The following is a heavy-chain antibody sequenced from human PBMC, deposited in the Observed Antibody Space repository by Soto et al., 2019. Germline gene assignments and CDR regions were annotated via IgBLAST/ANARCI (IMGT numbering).Heavy chain of an antibody. D-gene: IGHD3-16*01. CDR2: ITSDGAST. J-gene: IGHJ4*02. CDR3: TKMGGFDY. V-gene: IGHV3-74*01. Sequence: GGSLRLSCAASGFTFSKYWMHWVRQPPGMGLEWLSRITSDGASTSYADSVKGRFTISRDNVNNTVYLQMNSLRAEDTAVYYCTKMGGFDYWGQGTLVTVSS. CDR1: GFTFSKYW.